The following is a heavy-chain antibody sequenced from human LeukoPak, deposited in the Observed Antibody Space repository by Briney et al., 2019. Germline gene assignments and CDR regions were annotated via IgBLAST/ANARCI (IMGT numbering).Heavy chain of an antibody. CDR1: GFTFKLSA. CDR3: ARDRGPYGGIDNNWIDP. V-gene: IGHV3-23*01. CDR2: IGGTGDNT. J-gene: IGHJ5*02. Sequence: GGSRKLSCAASGFTFKLSAMTWVRQAPGRGLEWVSAIGGTGDNTYYADSVKGRFTISIDNSRNTLYLQMDSLRAEDTATYYCARDRGPYGGIDNNWIDPWGQGTLVIVSS. D-gene: IGHD1-26*01.